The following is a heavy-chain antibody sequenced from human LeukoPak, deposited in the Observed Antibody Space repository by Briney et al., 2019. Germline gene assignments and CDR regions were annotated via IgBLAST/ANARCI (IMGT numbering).Heavy chain of an antibody. V-gene: IGHV4-34*01. J-gene: IGHJ4*02. CDR2: INHSGST. CDR1: GGSFSGYY. Sequence: SETLSLTCAVYGGSFSGYYWSWIRQPPGKGLEWMGEINHSGSTNYNPSLKSRVTISVDTSKNQFSLKLSSVTAADTAVYYCARVEDSSGWYIDYWGQGTLVTVSS. D-gene: IGHD6-19*01. CDR3: ARVEDSSGWYIDY.